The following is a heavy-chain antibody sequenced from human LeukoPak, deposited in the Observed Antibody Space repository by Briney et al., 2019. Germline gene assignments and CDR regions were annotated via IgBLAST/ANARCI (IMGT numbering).Heavy chain of an antibody. Sequence: GGSLRLSCAASGFSFSDYYMSWTRRAPGKGLEWVSYISSSGGNIYYADSVKGRFTISRDNAKNSLYLQMNSLRAEDTAVYYCARADGYNPIYYYYGMDVWAKGPRSPSP. CDR3: ARADGYNPIYYYYGMDV. CDR2: ISSSGGNI. V-gene: IGHV3-11*01. CDR1: GFSFSDYY. D-gene: IGHD5-24*01. J-gene: IGHJ6*02.